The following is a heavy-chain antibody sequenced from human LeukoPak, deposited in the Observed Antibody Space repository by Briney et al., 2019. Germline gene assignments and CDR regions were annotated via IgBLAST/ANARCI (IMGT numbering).Heavy chain of an antibody. CDR2: IYYGGST. CDR3: ASLAVAGLSEGY. V-gene: IGHV4-59*08. Sequence: SETLSLTCTVSGVSISSYYWSWIGQPPGKGLEWIGYIYYGGSTYYNPSLMSRVTISVDTSRNQFSLKLSSVTAADTAVYYCASLAVAGLSEGYWGQGTLVIVSS. D-gene: IGHD6-19*01. CDR1: GVSISSYY. J-gene: IGHJ4*02.